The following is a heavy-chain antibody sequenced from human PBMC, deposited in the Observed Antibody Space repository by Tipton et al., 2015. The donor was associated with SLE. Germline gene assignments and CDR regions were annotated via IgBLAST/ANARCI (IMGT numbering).Heavy chain of an antibody. V-gene: IGHV4-38-2*01. Sequence: TLSLTCAVSGYSISSGYYWGWIRQPPGKGLEWIGSIYHSGSTYYNPSLKSRVTISVDTSKNQFSLKLSSVTAADTAVYYCARDTNWIDYWGQGTLVTVSS. D-gene: IGHD1-20*01. CDR3: ARDTNWIDY. CDR2: IYHSGST. J-gene: IGHJ4*02. CDR1: GYSISSGYY.